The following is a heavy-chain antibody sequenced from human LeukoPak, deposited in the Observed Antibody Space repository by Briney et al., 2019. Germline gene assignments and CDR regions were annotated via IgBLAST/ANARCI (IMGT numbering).Heavy chain of an antibody. CDR3: ARDSGSGWPY. CDR1: GGSLSSSSYY. CDR2: IYYSGST. J-gene: IGHJ4*02. V-gene: IGHV4-39*07. D-gene: IGHD6-19*01. Sequence: SETLSLTCTVSGGSLSSSSYYWGWLRQPPGTGLEWIGSIYYSGSTYYNPSLKSRVTISVDTSKNQFSLKLSSVTAADTAVYYCARDSGSGWPYWGQGTLVTVSS.